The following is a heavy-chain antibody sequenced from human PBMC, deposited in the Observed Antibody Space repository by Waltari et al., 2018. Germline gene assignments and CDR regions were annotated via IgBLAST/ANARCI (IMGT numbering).Heavy chain of an antibody. CDR2: MNPNSGNT. CDR1: GYTFTSYD. Sequence: QVQLVQSGAEVKKPGASVKVSCKASGYTFTSYDINWVRQATGQGLEWMGWMNPNSGNTGYAQKFQGRVTITRNTSISTAYMELSSLRSEDTAVYYCARRELNWNPWAYYYGMDVWGQGTTVTVSS. V-gene: IGHV1-8*03. D-gene: IGHD1-1*01. J-gene: IGHJ6*02. CDR3: ARRELNWNPWAYYYGMDV.